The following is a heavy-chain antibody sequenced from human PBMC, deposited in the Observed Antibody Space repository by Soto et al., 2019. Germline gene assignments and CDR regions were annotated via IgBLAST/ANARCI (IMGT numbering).Heavy chain of an antibody. V-gene: IGHV3-49*03. D-gene: IGHD3-3*01. Sequence: GGSLRLSCTASGFTFGDYGMSWFRQAPGKGLECVGFIRRKANGGTTEYAASVKGRFSISRDDSKSIAYLQMNSLKTEDTAVYYCTRDRGHYDFWSGYYIDYWGQGILVTVSS. CDR3: TRDRGHYDFWSGYYIDY. CDR2: IRRKANGGTT. CDR1: GFTFGDYG. J-gene: IGHJ4*02.